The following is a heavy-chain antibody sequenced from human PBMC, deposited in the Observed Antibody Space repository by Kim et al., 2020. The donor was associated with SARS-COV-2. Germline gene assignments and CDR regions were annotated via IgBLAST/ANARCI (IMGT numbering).Heavy chain of an antibody. J-gene: IGHJ4*02. CDR3: AKDDKRAHWY. V-gene: IGHV3-23*03. Sequence: GGSLRLSCAASGFTFSNYAMSWVRQAPGKGLEWVSVIFTGGSSTYYADSVKGRFTISRDNSKNTLYLQMNSLRAEDTAVYYCAKDDKRAHWYWGQETL. CDR1: GFTFSNYA. CDR2: IFTGGSST. D-gene: IGHD1-1*01.